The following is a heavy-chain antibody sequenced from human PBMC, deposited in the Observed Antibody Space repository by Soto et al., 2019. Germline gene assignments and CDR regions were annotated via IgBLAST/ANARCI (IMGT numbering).Heavy chain of an antibody. CDR3: VSWVSAHFDY. V-gene: IGHV3-23*01. CDR1: GFTFDSPYSHA. Sequence: GGSLRLSXAASGFTFDSPYSHAMSWVRQSPGKGPEWVSTISSNGANTHYAESVKGRFTISKDPSRNTVHLHMNSLRAEDTATYFCVSWVSAHFDYWGHGTPVTVSS. J-gene: IGHJ4*01. CDR2: ISSNGANT. D-gene: IGHD2-8*01.